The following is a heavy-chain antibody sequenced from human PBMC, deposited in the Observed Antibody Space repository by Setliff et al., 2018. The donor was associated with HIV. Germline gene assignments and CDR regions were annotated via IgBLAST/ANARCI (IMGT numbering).Heavy chain of an antibody. V-gene: IGHV4-38-2*01. Sequence: ASETLSLTCAVSNYSISGGYYWGWIRQSPGKGLEWIGSMYHSGSTYSNPSLKSRVTMSIDTSKNQLSLKLRSVTAADTAVYYCASGYNYAYSDYWGQGTLVTVSS. D-gene: IGHD5-18*01. CDR3: ASGYNYAYSDY. CDR1: NYSISGGYY. J-gene: IGHJ4*02. CDR2: MYHSGST.